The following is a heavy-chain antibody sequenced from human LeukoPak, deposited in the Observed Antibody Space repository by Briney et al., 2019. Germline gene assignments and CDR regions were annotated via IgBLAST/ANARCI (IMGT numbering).Heavy chain of an antibody. CDR2: IYTSGST. CDR3: ARVLGDVGAIS. CDR1: GGSISSGSYY. Sequence: SETLSLTCTVSGGSISSGSYYWSWIRQPAGKGLEWIGRIYTSGSTNYNPSLKSRVTISVDTSKNQFSLKLSSVTAADTAVYYCARVLGDVGAISWGQGTLVTVSS. J-gene: IGHJ4*02. V-gene: IGHV4-61*02. D-gene: IGHD1-26*01.